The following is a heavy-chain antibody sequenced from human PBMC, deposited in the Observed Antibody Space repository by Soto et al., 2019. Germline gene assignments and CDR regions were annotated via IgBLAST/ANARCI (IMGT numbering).Heavy chain of an antibody. D-gene: IGHD1-7*01. Sequence: SQTLSLTCTVSGGSISSYYWSWIRQPPGKGLEWIGYIYYSGSTNYNPSLKSRVTISVDTSKNQFSLKLSSVTAADTAVYYCARGNSGQPDYYYSYMDVWGKGTTVTVSS. J-gene: IGHJ6*03. CDR3: ARGNSGQPDYYYSYMDV. CDR1: GGSISSYY. V-gene: IGHV4-59*12. CDR2: IYYSGST.